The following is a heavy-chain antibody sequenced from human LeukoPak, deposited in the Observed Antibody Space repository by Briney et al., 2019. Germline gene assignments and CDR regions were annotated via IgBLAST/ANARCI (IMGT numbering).Heavy chain of an antibody. CDR2: ISSSGSTI. CDR1: GFTFSSYE. V-gene: IGHV3-48*03. D-gene: IGHD3-22*01. Sequence: GGSLRLSCAASGFTFSSYEMNWVRQAPGKGLEWVSYISSSGSTIYYADSVKGRFTISRDNAKNSLNLQMNSLRAEDTAVYYCARVTYYYDSSGYYFPFDYWGQGTLVTVSS. J-gene: IGHJ4*02. CDR3: ARVTYYYDSSGYYFPFDY.